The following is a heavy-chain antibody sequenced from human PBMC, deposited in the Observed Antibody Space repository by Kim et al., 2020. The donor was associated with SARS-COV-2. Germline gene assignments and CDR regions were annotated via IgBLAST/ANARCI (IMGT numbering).Heavy chain of an antibody. J-gene: IGHJ4*02. CDR1: GGSISSGDYY. Sequence: SETLSLTCTVSGGSISSGDYYWSWIRQPPGKGLEWIGYIYYSGSTYYNPSLKSRVTISVDTSKNQFSLKLSSVTAADTAVYYCARGGFWSGYYTGRYFDYWGQGTLVTVSS. CDR3: ARGGFWSGYYTGRYFDY. CDR2: IYYSGST. V-gene: IGHV4-30-4*01. D-gene: IGHD3-3*01.